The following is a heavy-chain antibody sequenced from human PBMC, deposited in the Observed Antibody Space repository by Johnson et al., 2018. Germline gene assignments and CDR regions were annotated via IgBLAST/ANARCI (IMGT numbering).Heavy chain of an antibody. CDR1: GFTFSSYW. V-gene: IGHV3-7*01. CDR2: VKEDGREK. J-gene: IGHJ6*02. CDR3: ARGNPWELGFYYHGMDV. D-gene: IGHD1-26*01. Sequence: VQLVESGGGLVQPGGSLRLSCAASGFTFSSYWMSWVRQAPGKGLEWVANVKEDGREKYYVGSVKGRFTISRDNAKNSLYLQMNSLRAEDTAVYYCARGNPWELGFYYHGMDVWGQGTMVTVSS.